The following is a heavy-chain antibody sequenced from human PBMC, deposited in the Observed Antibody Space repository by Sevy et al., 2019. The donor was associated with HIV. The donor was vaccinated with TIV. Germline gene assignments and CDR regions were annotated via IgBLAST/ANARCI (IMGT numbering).Heavy chain of an antibody. D-gene: IGHD6-13*01. CDR2: INPNSGGT. Sequence: ASVKVSCKASGYTFTGYYMHWVRQAPGQGLEWMGWINPNSGGTNYAQKFQGRVTMTRDTSINTAYMELSRLRSDDTAVYYCARDRESSSWFTRYYYYYGMDVWGQGTTVTVSS. CDR1: GYTFTGYY. V-gene: IGHV1-2*02. J-gene: IGHJ6*02. CDR3: ARDRESSSWFTRYYYYYGMDV.